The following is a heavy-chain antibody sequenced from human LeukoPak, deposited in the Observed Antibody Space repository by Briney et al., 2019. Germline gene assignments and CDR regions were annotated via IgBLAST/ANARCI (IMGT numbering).Heavy chain of an antibody. V-gene: IGHV3-48*02. J-gene: IGHJ4*02. CDR2: VSDSSDV. Sequence: PGGSLRLSCAASGFIFSTYTMNWVRQAPGKGLEWVSIVSDSSDVHYSDSVKGRFTISRDNARNSLYLQMNSLRDEDTAVYYCARDGLHTAHFDYWGQGTLVTVSS. D-gene: IGHD5-18*01. CDR3: ARDGLHTAHFDY. CDR1: GFIFSTYT.